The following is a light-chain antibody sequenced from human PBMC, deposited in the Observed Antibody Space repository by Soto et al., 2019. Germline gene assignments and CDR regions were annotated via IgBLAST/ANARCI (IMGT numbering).Light chain of an antibody. CDR3: QQYNNWPPKYT. J-gene: IGKJ2*01. CDR2: GAS. Sequence: EIVMTQSPATLSVSPGERATLSCRASQSVSSNLAWYQQKPGQAPRLLIYGASTRAAGIPARFSGSGSGTEFTLSISSLQCEDFAVYYCQQYNNWPPKYTFGQGTKLEIK. CDR1: QSVSSN. V-gene: IGKV3-15*01.